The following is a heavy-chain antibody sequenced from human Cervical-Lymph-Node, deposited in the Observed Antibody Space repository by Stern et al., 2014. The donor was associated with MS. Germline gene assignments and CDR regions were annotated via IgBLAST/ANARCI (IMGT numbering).Heavy chain of an antibody. CDR2: ISYGGRDK. CDR3: AKGGSGSYLD. D-gene: IGHD1-26*01. CDR1: GFALRRNA. J-gene: IGHJ4*02. V-gene: IGHV3-30*01. Sequence: VQLVESGGGVVQPGRSLRLSWAASGFALRRNALHWVRQAPGKGLEWVALISYGGRDKYYADSVKGRFTVSRDNSNNTVDLEMNSLRLEDTAVYYCAKGGSGSYLDWGQGSLVTVSS.